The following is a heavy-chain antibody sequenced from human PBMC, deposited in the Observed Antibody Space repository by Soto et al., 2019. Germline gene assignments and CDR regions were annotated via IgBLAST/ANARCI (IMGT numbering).Heavy chain of an antibody. CDR2: ISPYTDDP. CDR3: ERVIPGAEAWFHP. D-gene: IGHD2-2*01. V-gene: IGHV1-18*01. CDR1: GNTFTNFG. J-gene: IGHJ5*02. Sequence: QGQLVQSAVEVKKPGASVKVSCSASGNTFTNFGVPWVRQAPGQGLEWMGWISPYTDDPSYAQKFQGRVTMTIDSSTSTAYLDLRSLTSDDTAVYYCERVIPGAEAWFHPWGQGTLVTVSS.